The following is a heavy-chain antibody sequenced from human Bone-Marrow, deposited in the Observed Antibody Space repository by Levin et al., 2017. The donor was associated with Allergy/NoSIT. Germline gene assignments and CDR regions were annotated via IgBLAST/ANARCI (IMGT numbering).Heavy chain of an antibody. Sequence: GGSLRLSCKASGFSFGDNSMSWVRQAPGKGLEAVGFIKSRLLGGEIDYAASVKGRFTVSRGDSESIVYLQMNSLQSDDTAVYYCVRWQGSISVGDRWGQGTLVTISS. D-gene: IGHD5-24*01. CDR3: VRWQGSISVGDR. CDR1: GFSFGDNS. J-gene: IGHJ5*02. CDR2: IKSRLLGGEI. V-gene: IGHV3-49*04.